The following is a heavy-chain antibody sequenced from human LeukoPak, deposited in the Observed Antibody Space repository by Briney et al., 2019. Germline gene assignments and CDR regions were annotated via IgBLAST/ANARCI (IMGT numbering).Heavy chain of an antibody. CDR2: ISRASSTI. CDR1: GFTFNSYR. CDR3: ARVYLHDNDGFSA. V-gene: IGHV3-48*01. D-gene: IGHD3-10*01. J-gene: IGHJ5*02. Sequence: GGSLRLSCTASGFTFNSYRMHWVRQAPGKGLEWLSYISRASSTIYYADSVKGRFTISRDNAKDSLYLQMNSLRAEDTAVYYCARVYLHDNDGFSAWGQGTLVTVSS.